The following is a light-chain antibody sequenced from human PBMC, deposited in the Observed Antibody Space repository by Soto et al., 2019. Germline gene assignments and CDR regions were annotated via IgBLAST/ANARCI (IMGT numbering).Light chain of an antibody. J-gene: IGKJ4*01. CDR2: DAC. V-gene: IGKV3-11*01. Sequence: EIVMTQYPAILSLSPGEMATLSCRASQSVSSYLAWYQQKPGRAPRLLLYDACNRATGIPARFSGSGSGTDFTLTISSLEPEDFAVYYCQQRSNWLLPFGGGTKVEIK. CDR1: QSVSSY. CDR3: QQRSNWLLP.